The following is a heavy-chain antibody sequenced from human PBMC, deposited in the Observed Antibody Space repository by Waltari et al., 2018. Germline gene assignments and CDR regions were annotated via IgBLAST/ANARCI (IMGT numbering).Heavy chain of an antibody. J-gene: IGHJ6*02. Sequence: QVQLQQWGAGLLKPSETLSLTCAVYGDSFSAYYWTWVRQPPGKGPEWIGGIHYIEGTSYHPSCHSRVSISLVTSTNQFSLKVTSVTAADTAVYFCARGRTWDRGVRILTKYHYSVMDVWGQGTTVTVS. V-gene: IGHV4-34*01. CDR3: ARGRTWDRGVRILTKYHYSVMDV. D-gene: IGHD3-10*01. CDR1: GDSFSAYY. CDR2: IHYIEGT.